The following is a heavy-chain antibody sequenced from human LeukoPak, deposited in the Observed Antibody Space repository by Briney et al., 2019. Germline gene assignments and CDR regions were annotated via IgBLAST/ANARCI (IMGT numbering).Heavy chain of an antibody. V-gene: IGHV5-51*01. CDR2: IYPGDSDT. J-gene: IGHJ4*02. CDR1: PYSFTSYL. CDR3: ASQDCSGGSCYSY. D-gene: IGHD2-15*01. Sequence: GESLKISCKGSPYSFTSYLIGWGRQMAGKGREWRGIIYPGDSDTKYSPSLRSEVTISAEKTISTAYLQWSSLKDSDTAMYYCASQDCSGGSCYSYWGQGTMVTVSS.